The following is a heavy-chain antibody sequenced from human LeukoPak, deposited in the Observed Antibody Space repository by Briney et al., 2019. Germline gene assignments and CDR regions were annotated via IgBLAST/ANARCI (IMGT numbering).Heavy chain of an antibody. CDR3: ARDFYDSSGYLDAFDI. D-gene: IGHD3-22*01. Sequence: GGSLRLSCAASGFTFSDYYMSWIRQAPGEGLEWVSYISSSGSTKYYADSVKGRFTISRDTAKNSLYLQMNSLRAEDTAVYYCARDFYDSSGYLDAFDIWGQGTMVTVSS. CDR2: ISSSGSTK. V-gene: IGHV3-11*01. CDR1: GFTFSDYY. J-gene: IGHJ3*02.